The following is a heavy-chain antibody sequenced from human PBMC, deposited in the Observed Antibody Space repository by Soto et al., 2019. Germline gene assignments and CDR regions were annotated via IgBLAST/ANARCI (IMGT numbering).Heavy chain of an antibody. Sequence: QVQLVQSGAEVKKPGASVKVSCKASGYTFTGYYMHWVRQAPGQGLEWMGWINPNSGGTNYAQKCQGWVTMTRDTSISTAYMELSRLRSDDTAVYYCARGPLGSYYPGPLYYWGQGTLVTVSS. D-gene: IGHD1-26*01. CDR2: INPNSGGT. CDR1: GYTFTGYY. J-gene: IGHJ4*02. V-gene: IGHV1-2*04. CDR3: ARGPLGSYYPGPLYY.